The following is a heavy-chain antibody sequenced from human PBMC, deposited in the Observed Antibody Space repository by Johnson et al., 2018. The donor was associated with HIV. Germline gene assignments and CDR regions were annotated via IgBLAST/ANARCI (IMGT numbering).Heavy chain of an antibody. Sequence: QVQLVESGGGLVRPGGSLRLSCAASGFIFSDNYMSWIRQAPGRGLDWVSYISTSGSTINYADSVKGRFTISRDNAKKSLYLQMNSLRAEDTAVYYCARGRYAFDIWGQGTMVTVSS. CDR1: GFIFSDNY. CDR3: ARGRYAFDI. CDR2: ISTSGSTI. V-gene: IGHV3-11*04. J-gene: IGHJ3*02.